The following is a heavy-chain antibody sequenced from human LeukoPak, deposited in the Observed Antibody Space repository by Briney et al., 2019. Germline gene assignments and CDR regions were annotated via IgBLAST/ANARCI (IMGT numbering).Heavy chain of an antibody. V-gene: IGHV3-30-3*01. CDR2: ISYDGSNK. CDR3: AILDSSV. Sequence: GGSLRLSCAASGFTFSSYAMHWVRQAPGKGLEWVAVISYDGSNKYYADSVKGRFTISRDNSKNTLYLQMNSLRAEDTALYYCAILDSSVWGQGSLVIVSS. D-gene: IGHD6-19*01. J-gene: IGHJ4*02. CDR1: GFTFSSYA.